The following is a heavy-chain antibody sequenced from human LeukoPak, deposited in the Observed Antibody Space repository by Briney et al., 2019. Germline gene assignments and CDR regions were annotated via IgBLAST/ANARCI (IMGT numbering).Heavy chain of an antibody. CDR2: IIPIFGTA. D-gene: IGHD3-3*01. CDR1: GGSFSSYA. J-gene: IGHJ4*02. V-gene: IGHV1-69*13. CDR3: ARGRFLEWLLDY. Sequence: SVKVSCKASGGSFSSYAISWLRQAPGQGLEWMGGIIPIFGTANYAQKFQGRVTITADESTSTAYMELSSLRSEDTAVYYCARGRFLEWLLDYWGQGTLVTVSS.